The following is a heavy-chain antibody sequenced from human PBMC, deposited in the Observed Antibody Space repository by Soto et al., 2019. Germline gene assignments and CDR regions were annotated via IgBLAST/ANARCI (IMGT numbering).Heavy chain of an antibody. CDR2: IIPLLNTP. CDR1: GGTFSSYA. J-gene: IGHJ6*02. V-gene: IGHV1-69*01. CDR3: ARESSSPNYYYYGMDV. D-gene: IGHD6-6*01. Sequence: QVQLVQSGAEVKKPGSSVKVSCRASGGTFSSYAVSWVRQAPGQGLEWMGVIIPLLNTPKYVQKFQGRVTITADASAKTAYMKLSSLRSEDTAVYYCARESSSPNYYYYGMDVWGQGTTVTVSS.